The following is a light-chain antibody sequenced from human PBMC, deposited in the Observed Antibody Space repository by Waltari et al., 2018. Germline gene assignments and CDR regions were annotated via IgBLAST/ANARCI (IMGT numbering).Light chain of an antibody. CDR3: QHHLRLPAT. J-gene: IGKJ1*01. CDR2: GAS. Sequence: LGNSPFSLWLSAGETARVCCSASKYITRYLPRYQQKPGQAPRLLIYGASTRATGVPPRFSGSGYGTDFSLTISGLEPEDSAVYYCQHHLRLPATFGQGTKVEIK. CDR1: KYITRY. V-gene: IGKV3-20*01.